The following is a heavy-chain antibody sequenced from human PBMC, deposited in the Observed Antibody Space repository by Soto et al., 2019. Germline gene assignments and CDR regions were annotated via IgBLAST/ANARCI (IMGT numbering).Heavy chain of an antibody. J-gene: IGHJ5*02. CDR2: IIPILGIA. Sequence: ASVKVSCKASGGTFSSYTISWVRQAPGQGLEWMGRIIPILGIANYAQKFQGRVTITADKSTSTAYMELSSLRSEDTAVYYCATSSFYNWKYSKNLFDPWGQGTLVTVSS. CDR1: GGTFSSYT. D-gene: IGHD1-20*01. V-gene: IGHV1-69*02. CDR3: ATSSFYNWKYSKNLFDP.